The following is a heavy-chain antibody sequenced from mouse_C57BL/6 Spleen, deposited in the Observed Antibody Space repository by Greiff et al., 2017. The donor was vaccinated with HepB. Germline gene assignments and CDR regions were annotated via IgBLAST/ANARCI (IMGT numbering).Heavy chain of an antibody. D-gene: IGHD3-2*02. CDR2: INPYNGGT. J-gene: IGHJ2*01. V-gene: IGHV1-19*01. CDR3: ARWQTAQATDFDY. CDR1: GYTFTDYY. Sequence: VQLQQSGPVLVKPGASVKMSCKASGYTFTDYYMNWVKQSHGKSLEWIGVINPYNGGTSYNQKFKGKATLTVDKSSSTAYMELNSLTSEDSAVYYCARWQTAQATDFDYWGQGTTLTVSS.